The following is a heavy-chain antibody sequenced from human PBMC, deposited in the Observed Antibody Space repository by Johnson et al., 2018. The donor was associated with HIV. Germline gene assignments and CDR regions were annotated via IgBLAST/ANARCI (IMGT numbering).Heavy chain of an antibody. CDR1: GFTFSSYG. J-gene: IGHJ3*02. CDR3: ARDKYGVPSGTFDI. CDR2: IRYDGSNK. Sequence: QVQLVESGGGVVQPGRSLRLSCAASGFTFSSYGMHWVRQAPGKGLEWVAFIRYDGSNKYYTDSVKGRFTISRDNSKNTLSLQRNSLRAEDTAFYYCARDKYGVPSGTFDIWGQGTMVTVSS. D-gene: IGHD4-17*01. V-gene: IGHV3-33*08.